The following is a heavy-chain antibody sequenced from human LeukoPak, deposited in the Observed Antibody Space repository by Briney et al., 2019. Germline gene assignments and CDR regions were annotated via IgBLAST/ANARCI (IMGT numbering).Heavy chain of an antibody. J-gene: IGHJ4*02. D-gene: IGHD2-21*01. CDR1: GFTFSSYS. V-gene: IGHV3-21*01. CDR2: ISSSSSYI. CDR3: ARDSGEHDFDY. Sequence: KPGGSLRLSCAASGFTFSSYSMNWVRQAPGEGLEWVSSISSSSSYIYYADSVKGRFTISRDNAKNSLYLQMNSLRAEDTAVYYCARDSGEHDFDYWGQGTLVTVSS.